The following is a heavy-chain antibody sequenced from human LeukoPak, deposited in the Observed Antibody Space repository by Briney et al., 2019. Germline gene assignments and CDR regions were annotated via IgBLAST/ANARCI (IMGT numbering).Heavy chain of an antibody. CDR3: ARGGYYDILTGYSDTFDI. Sequence: SETLSLTCAVYGGSFSGYYWSWIRQPPGKGLERIGEINHSGSTNYNPSLKSRITISVDTSKNQFSLKLNSVTAADTAVYYCARGGYYDILTGYSDTFDIWGRGTLVAVSS. J-gene: IGHJ3*02. V-gene: IGHV4-34*01. CDR2: INHSGST. D-gene: IGHD3-9*01. CDR1: GGSFSGYY.